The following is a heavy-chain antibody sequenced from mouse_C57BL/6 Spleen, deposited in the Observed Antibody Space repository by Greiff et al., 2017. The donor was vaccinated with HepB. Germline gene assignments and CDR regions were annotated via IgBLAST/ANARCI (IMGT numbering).Heavy chain of an antibody. Sequence: EVMLVESGGGLVKPGGSLKLSCAASGFTFSDYGMHWVRQAPEKGLEWVAYISSGSSTIYYADTVKGRFTISRDNAKNTLFLQMTSLRSEDTAMYYCARGDWDQGCYAMDYWGQGTSVTVSS. CDR1: GFTFSDYG. CDR3: ARGDWDQGCYAMDY. CDR2: ISSGSSTI. V-gene: IGHV5-17*01. J-gene: IGHJ4*01. D-gene: IGHD4-1*01.